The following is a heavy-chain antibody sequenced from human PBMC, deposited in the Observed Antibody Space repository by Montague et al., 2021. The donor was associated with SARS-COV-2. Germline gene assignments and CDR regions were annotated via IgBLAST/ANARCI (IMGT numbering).Heavy chain of an antibody. CDR3: TREGYQVLWSDYYYYGMDV. D-gene: IGHD2-2*01. CDR1: GGSFSGYY. J-gene: IGHJ6*02. CDR2: INHSGST. V-gene: IGHV4-34*01. Sequence: SETLSLTCAVYGGSFSGYYWSWIRQPPGKGLEWIGEINHSGSTNYNPSLKSRVTISVDTSKNQFSLKLSPVTAADTAVYYCTREGYQVLWSDYYYYGMDVGGQGTTVTVSS.